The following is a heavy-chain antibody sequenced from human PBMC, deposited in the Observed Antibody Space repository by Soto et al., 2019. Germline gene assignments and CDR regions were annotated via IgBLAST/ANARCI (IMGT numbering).Heavy chain of an antibody. CDR2: IYHSGST. V-gene: IGHV4-30-4*08. CDR1: GGSISSSSYS. J-gene: IGHJ5*02. D-gene: IGHD6-6*01. CDR3: ARERPDGARLDP. Sequence: SETLSLTCTVSGGSISSSSYSWGWIRQPPGKGLEWIGYIYHSGSTYYNPSLKSRVTISVDTSKNQFSLKLSSVTAADTAVYYCARERPDGARLDPWGQGTLVTVS.